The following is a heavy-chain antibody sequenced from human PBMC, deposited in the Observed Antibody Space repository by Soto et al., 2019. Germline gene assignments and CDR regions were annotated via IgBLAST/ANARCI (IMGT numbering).Heavy chain of an antibody. CDR3: VKGYWQGAV. CDR1: GFTFSTYA. D-gene: IGHD2-8*02. Sequence: EVQLLESGGGLVQPGGSLRLSCAASGFTFSTYAMNWVRQAPGNGLEWVSAISGSGGSIHYADSVKGRFTISRDNSKNTLYLQMNSLRDEDTAVYHCVKGYWQGAVWGQGTTVTVSS. J-gene: IGHJ6*02. V-gene: IGHV3-23*01. CDR2: ISGSGGSI.